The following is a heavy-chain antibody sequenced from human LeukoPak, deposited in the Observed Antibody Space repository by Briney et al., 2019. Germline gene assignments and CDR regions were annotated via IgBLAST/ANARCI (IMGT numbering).Heavy chain of an antibody. V-gene: IGHV4-59*10. CDR2: IYTSGST. D-gene: IGHD3-22*01. Sequence: SETLSLTFAVYSGSFSGYYWSWIRRPAGKGLEWIGRIYTSGSTNYNPSLKSRVTMSVDTSKNQFSLKLSSVTAADTAVYYCARVTGYMIEDYFDYWGQGTLVTVSS. CDR3: ARVTGYMIEDYFDY. CDR1: SGSFSGYY. J-gene: IGHJ4*02.